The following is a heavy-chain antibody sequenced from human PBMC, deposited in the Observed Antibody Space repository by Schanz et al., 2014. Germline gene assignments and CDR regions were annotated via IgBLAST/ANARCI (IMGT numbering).Heavy chain of an antibody. CDR3: AKGRTSMVYDMDV. Sequence: EVQLLESGGDLVQPGGSLRLSCVASGFTFSSHSMNWVRQAPGQGLEWLSYISGSGNTIYYADSVKGRFTISRDNAKNSLFLQMSSLRAEDTALYYCAKGRTSMVYDMDVWGQGTTVTVSS. V-gene: IGHV3-48*01. J-gene: IGHJ6*02. D-gene: IGHD5-18*01. CDR1: GFTFSSHS. CDR2: ISGSGNTI.